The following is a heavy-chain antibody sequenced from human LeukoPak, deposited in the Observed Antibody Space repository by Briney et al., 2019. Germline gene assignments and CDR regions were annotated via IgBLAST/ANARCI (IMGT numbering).Heavy chain of an antibody. D-gene: IGHD7-27*01. CDR1: GYTFTSHG. CDR3: ARDMNWGFFDY. Sequence: SVKVSCKASGYTFTSHGISWVRQAPGQGLEWMGGIIPIFGTANYAQKFQGRVTITADESTSTAYMELSSLRSEDTAVYYCARDMNWGFFDYWGQGTLVTVSS. J-gene: IGHJ4*02. CDR2: IIPIFGTA. V-gene: IGHV1-69*13.